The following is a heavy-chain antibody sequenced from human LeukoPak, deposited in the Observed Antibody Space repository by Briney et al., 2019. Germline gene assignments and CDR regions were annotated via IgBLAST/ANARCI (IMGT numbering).Heavy chain of an antibody. D-gene: IGHD3-10*01. Sequence: ASVKVSCKASGYTFTSYGISWVRQAPGQGLEWMGWISAYNGNTNYAQKLQGRVTMTTDTSTSTAYMELRSLRSDDTAVYYCARKYYYGSGSHGVFDYWGQGTLVTVSS. V-gene: IGHV1-18*01. CDR3: ARKYYYGSGSHGVFDY. J-gene: IGHJ4*02. CDR1: GYTFTSYG. CDR2: ISAYNGNT.